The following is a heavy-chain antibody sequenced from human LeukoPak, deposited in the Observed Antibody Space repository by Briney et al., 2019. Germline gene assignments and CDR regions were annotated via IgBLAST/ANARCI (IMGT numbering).Heavy chain of an antibody. CDR3: ARGGKYGCSAGSCYSDY. D-gene: IGHD2-15*01. CDR1: GYTFTGYY. J-gene: IGHJ4*02. Sequence: ASVKVSCKASGYTFTGYYMHWVRQAPGQGLEWMGWINPNSGGTNYAQKFQGGVTMTRDTSISTAYMELSRLRSDDTALYYCARGGKYGCSAGSCYSDYWGQGTLVTVSS. CDR2: INPNSGGT. V-gene: IGHV1-2*02.